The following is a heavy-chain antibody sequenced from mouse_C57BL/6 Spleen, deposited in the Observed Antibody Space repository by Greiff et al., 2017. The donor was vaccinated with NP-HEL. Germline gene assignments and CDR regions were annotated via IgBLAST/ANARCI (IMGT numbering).Heavy chain of an antibody. Sequence: QVQLKQSGAELARPGASVKLSCKASGYTFTSYGISWVKQRTGQGLEWIGEIYPRSGNTYYNEKFKGKATLTADKSSSTAYMELRSLTSEDSAVYFCARDGASYYSNYDYAMDYWGQGTSVTVSS. V-gene: IGHV1-81*01. CDR3: ARDGASYYSNYDYAMDY. CDR2: IYPRSGNT. D-gene: IGHD2-5*01. J-gene: IGHJ4*01. CDR1: GYTFTSYG.